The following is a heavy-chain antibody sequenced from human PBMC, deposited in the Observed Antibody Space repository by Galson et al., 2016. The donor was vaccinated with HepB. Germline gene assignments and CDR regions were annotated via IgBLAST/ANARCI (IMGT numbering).Heavy chain of an antibody. CDR2: INPISGTT. J-gene: IGHJ6*02. D-gene: IGHD3-10*01. V-gene: IGHV1-69*13. CDR1: GGTFNSDA. Sequence: SVKVSCKASGGTFNSDAISWVRQAPGQGLEWMGGINPISGTTNYAQKLQGRVTITADESTSTAYMELNSLRSEDTAVYYCARLRAEGPRITMSRGDGYYGMDVWGQGTMVTVSS. CDR3: ARLRAEGPRITMSRGDGYYGMDV.